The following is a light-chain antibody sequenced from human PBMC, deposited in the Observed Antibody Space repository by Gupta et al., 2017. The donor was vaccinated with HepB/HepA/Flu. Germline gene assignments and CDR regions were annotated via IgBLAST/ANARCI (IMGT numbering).Light chain of an antibody. Sequence: DIQMTQSPSSLSASVGDRVTITCRASQSISSYLNWYQQKPGKAPKLLIYAASSWQSGVPSRFSGSGSGTDFTLTISSRRPEDFASYYCQQIDSNPQCSFGQGTKLEIK. V-gene: IGKV1-39*01. CDR3: QQIDSNPQCS. CDR2: AAS. CDR1: QSISSY. J-gene: IGKJ2*04.